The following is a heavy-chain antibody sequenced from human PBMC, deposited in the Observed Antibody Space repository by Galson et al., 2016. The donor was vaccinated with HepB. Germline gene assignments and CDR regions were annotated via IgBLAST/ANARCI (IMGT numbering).Heavy chain of an antibody. CDR2: ISGNGIGTT. J-gene: IGHJ5*02. V-gene: IGHV3-23*01. CDR3: GRDVGP. Sequence: SLRLSCAASGFTFNTYAMTWVRQAPGKGLECVATISGNGIGTTDYADSVKGRFTISRDSSKNTLFLQMNRLRVEDTAVYYCGRDVGPWGRGTLVTVSS. CDR1: GFTFNTYA.